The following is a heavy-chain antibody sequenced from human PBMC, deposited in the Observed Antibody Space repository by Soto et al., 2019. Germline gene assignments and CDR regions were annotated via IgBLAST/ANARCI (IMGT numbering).Heavy chain of an antibody. CDR1: GGSISSYY. J-gene: IGHJ4*02. Sequence: SETLSLTCTVSGGSISSYYWSWIRQPPGKGLEWIGYIYYSGSTNYNPSLKSRVTISVDTSKNQFSLKLSSVTAADTAVYYCARITGARMPDYWGPGTLVTVSS. D-gene: IGHD1-20*01. CDR2: IYYSGST. CDR3: ARITGARMPDY. V-gene: IGHV4-59*08.